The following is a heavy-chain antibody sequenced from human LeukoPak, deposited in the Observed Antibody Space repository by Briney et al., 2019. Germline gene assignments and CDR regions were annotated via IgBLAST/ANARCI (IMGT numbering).Heavy chain of an antibody. CDR1: GGSISSSSYY. CDR2: IYYSGST. D-gene: IGHD1-26*01. Sequence: SETLSLTCTVSGGSISSSSYYWGWIRQPPGKGLEWIGYIYYSGSTYYNPSLKSRVTISVDTSKNQFSLKLSSVTAADTAVYYCARGAAELDYWGQGTLVTVSS. V-gene: IGHV4-30-4*08. CDR3: ARGAAELDY. J-gene: IGHJ4*02.